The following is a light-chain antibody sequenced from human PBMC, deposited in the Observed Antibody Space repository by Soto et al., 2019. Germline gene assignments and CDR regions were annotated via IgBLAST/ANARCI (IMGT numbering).Light chain of an antibody. J-gene: IGKJ5*01. V-gene: IGKV3-11*01. CDR3: QQRSNWST. CDR2: EAS. Sequence: EIVLTQSPATLSLSPGERATLSCRASQSVSSYLAWYHQKPGQAPRLLIYEASNRATGIPARFSGSGSGTDFTLTISSLEPEDSAVYYCQQRSNWSTFGQGTRLEIK. CDR1: QSVSSY.